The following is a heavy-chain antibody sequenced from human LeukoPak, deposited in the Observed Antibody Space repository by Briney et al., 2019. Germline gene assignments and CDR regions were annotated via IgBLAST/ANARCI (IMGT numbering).Heavy chain of an antibody. J-gene: IGHJ4*02. CDR3: ARIGYSGYNFDY. V-gene: IGHV3-7*01. CDR1: GFTFSSYW. CDR2: INQDGSGK. D-gene: IGHD5-12*01. Sequence: PGGSLRLSCAASGFTFSSYWMSWVRQAPGKGLEWVANINQDGSGKYYVDSVKGRFTISRDNAKNSLYLQMNSLRAEDTAVYYCARIGYSGYNFDYWDQGTLVTVSS.